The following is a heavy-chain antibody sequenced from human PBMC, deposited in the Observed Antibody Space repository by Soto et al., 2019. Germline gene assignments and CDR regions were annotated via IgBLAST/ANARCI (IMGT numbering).Heavy chain of an antibody. CDR1: GGSISSGGYS. CDR3: ARDSRSTTTYGLDV. V-gene: IGHV4-30-2*01. D-gene: IGHD4-4*01. CDR2: IYHSETT. J-gene: IGHJ6*02. Sequence: QLQLQESGSGLVKPSQTLSLSCAVSGGSISSGGYSWSWIRLPPGKGLEWIGYIYHSETTNYNPSLKSRVTIPVDRSKHLLSLKLKSVTPADTAVYYCARDSRSTTTYGLDVWGQRTTVTASS.